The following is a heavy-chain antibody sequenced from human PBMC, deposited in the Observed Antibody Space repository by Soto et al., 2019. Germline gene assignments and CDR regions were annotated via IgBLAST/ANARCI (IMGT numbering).Heavy chain of an antibody. V-gene: IGHV3-43*01. CDR1: GFTFDDYT. J-gene: IGHJ4*02. CDR3: AKDITCRLIVGTHGALDY. Sequence: EVQLVESGGVVVQPGGSLRLSCAASGFTFDDYTMHWVRQAPGEGLEWVSVITWGGGGTDYADSVKGRFTISRDNSKTSLYLQMNSLRTEDTDLYYCAKDITCRLIVGTHGALDYWGQGTLVTVSS. CDR2: ITWGGGGT. D-gene: IGHD1-26*01.